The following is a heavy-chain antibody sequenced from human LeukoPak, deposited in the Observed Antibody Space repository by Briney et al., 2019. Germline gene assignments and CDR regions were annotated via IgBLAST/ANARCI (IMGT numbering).Heavy chain of an antibody. D-gene: IGHD3-16*01. Sequence: SVKVSCKASGGTFSSYAISWVRQAPGQGLGWMGGIIPIFGTANYAQKFQGRVTITTDESTSTAYMELSSLRSEDTAVYYCAREEGDYPGYYFDYWGQGTLVTVSS. CDR3: AREEGDYPGYYFDY. V-gene: IGHV1-69*05. CDR1: GGTFSSYA. CDR2: IIPIFGTA. J-gene: IGHJ4*02.